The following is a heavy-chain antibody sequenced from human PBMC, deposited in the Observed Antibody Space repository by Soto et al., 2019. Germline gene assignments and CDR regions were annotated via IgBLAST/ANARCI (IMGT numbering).Heavy chain of an antibody. CDR1: GYTFSRYG. J-gene: IGHJ6*02. CDR2: VSGYNGDT. Sequence: QGQLVQSGPEVKKPGASVKVSCKASGYTFSRYGISWVRQAPGQGLEWMGWVSGYNGDTKYAQKVQGRVTMTIDTTTYTAYMELRSLTSDDTAKYYCAKNGPPPYYYCGMDVWGQGTTVTVSS. D-gene: IGHD2-8*01. V-gene: IGHV1-18*01. CDR3: AKNGPPPYYYCGMDV.